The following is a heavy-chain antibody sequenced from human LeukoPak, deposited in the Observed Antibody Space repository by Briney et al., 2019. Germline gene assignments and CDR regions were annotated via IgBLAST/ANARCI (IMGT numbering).Heavy chain of an antibody. J-gene: IGHJ4*02. CDR3: ARGLVGYCSSTSCFDAPSYFDY. D-gene: IGHD2-2*03. V-gene: IGHV4-34*01. CDR1: GGSFNGYY. Sequence: SSETLSLTCAVYGGSFNGYYWSWIRQPPGKGLEWIGEINHSGSTNYNPSLKSRVTISVDTSKNQFSLKLSSVTAADTAVYYCARGLVGYCSSTSCFDAPSYFDYWGQGTQVTVSS. CDR2: INHSGST.